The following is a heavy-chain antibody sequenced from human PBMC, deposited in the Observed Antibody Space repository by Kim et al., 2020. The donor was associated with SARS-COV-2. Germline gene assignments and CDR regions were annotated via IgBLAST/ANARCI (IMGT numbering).Heavy chain of an antibody. Sequence: SETLSLTCSVSGDSINNYYWNWIRQSPGKGLEWIGNIYSIGDTHYNPSLKSRLTISVDKSKNHFSLRLSSVTAADTAIYYCARVEDYYSPLALWGPVTLV. CDR2: IYSIGDT. CDR1: GDSINNYY. J-gene: IGHJ4*02. D-gene: IGHD3-10*01. CDR3: ARVEDYYSPLAL. V-gene: IGHV4-59*01.